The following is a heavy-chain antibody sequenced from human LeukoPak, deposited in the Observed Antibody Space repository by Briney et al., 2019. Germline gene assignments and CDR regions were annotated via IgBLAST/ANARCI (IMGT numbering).Heavy chain of an antibody. CDR3: ARAQVYYDFWSGDFDY. CDR2: NPNSGCT. V-gene: IGHV1-2*02. D-gene: IGHD3-3*01. J-gene: IGHJ4*02. Sequence: NPNSGCTNYAQNFQGRVTMTRDTSISTAYMELSRLRSDDTAVYYCARAQVYYDFWSGDFDYWGQGTLVTVSS.